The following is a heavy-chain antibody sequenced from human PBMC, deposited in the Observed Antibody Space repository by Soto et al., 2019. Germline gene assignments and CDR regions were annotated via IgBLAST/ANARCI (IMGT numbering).Heavy chain of an antibody. Sequence: EVQLVESGGGLVKPGGPLRLSCAASGFNFNSYTINWVRQAPGKRLEWLSSISSSGYIFSTDSVRGRFTISRDNAKNSVYLQINSLRAEDTAVYFCARDCSGGSCYPGMDVWGQGATVTVS. CDR2: ISSSGYI. V-gene: IGHV3-21*01. CDR1: GFNFNSYT. J-gene: IGHJ6*02. D-gene: IGHD2-15*01. CDR3: ARDCSGGSCYPGMDV.